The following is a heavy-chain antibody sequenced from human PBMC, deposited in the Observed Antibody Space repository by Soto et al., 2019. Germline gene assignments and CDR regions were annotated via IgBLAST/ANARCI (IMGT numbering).Heavy chain of an antibody. J-gene: IGHJ4*02. D-gene: IGHD5-12*01. CDR2: IYDSGRT. CDR3: ARDAEGGGYDHVDY. Sequence: SETLSLTCTVSGGSISSGDYYWTWIRQSPGKGLEWIGYIYDSGRTYYNPSLKSRVTISVDTSKNQFSLNLSSMTAADTAVYYCARDAEGGGYDHVDYWGQGTLVTVS. CDR1: GGSISSGDYY. V-gene: IGHV4-30-4*01.